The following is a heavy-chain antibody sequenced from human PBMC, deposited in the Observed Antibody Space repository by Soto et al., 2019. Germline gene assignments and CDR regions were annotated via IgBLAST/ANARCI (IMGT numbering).Heavy chain of an antibody. J-gene: IGHJ4*02. V-gene: IGHV3-7*05. Sequence: GGSLILSCAASGFTFSGYWMSWVRQAPGKGLEWVANIKQDGSEKYYVDSVKGRFTISRDNAKNSLYLQMNSLRAEDTAVYYCASRSSGWYFDYWGQGTLITVSS. CDR1: GFTFSGYW. D-gene: IGHD6-19*01. CDR2: IKQDGSEK. CDR3: ASRSSGWYFDY.